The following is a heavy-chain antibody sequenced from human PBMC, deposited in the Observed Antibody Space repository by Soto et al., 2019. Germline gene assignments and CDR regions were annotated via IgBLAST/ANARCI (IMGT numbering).Heavy chain of an antibody. CDR1: GGSISSYY. J-gene: IGHJ4*02. Sequence: SQTLSLTCTVSGGSISSYYWSWIRQPPGKGLEWIGYIYYSGSTNYNPSLKSRVTISVDTSKNQFSLKLSSVTAADTAVYYCAIRAVAGSGLHDYWGQGTLVTVSS. V-gene: IGHV4-59*01. CDR2: IYYSGST. CDR3: AIRAVAGSGLHDY. D-gene: IGHD6-19*01.